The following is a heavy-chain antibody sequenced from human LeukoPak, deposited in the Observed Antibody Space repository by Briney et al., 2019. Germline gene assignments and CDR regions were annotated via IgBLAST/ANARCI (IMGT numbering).Heavy chain of an antibody. J-gene: IGHJ4*02. D-gene: IGHD4-23*01. CDR3: ARDYGGSSPFDY. CDR1: GFTFSNYA. Sequence: PGGSLRLSCAASGFTFSNYAMHWVRQAPGKGLEWVSYISSSDSTIYYADSVKGRFTISRDNAKNSLYLQMNSLRAEDTAVYYCARDYGGSSPFDYWGQGTLVTVSS. CDR2: ISSSDSTI. V-gene: IGHV3-48*03.